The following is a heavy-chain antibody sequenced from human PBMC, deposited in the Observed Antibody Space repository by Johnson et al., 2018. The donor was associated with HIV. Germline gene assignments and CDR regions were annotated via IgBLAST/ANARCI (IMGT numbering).Heavy chain of an antibody. D-gene: IGHD1-26*01. J-gene: IGHJ3*02. CDR3: AKPLHSGSYWAAFDI. CDR1: GFTFSSYD. Sequence: MLLVESGGGVVQPGRSLRLSCAASGFTFSSYDMHWVRQAPGKGLEWVAVISYDGSNQYYAGSVKGRFTISRDNSNNTLYLQMNSLRAEDTALYYCAKPLHSGSYWAAFDIWGQGTMVTVS. V-gene: IGHV3-30*18. CDR2: ISYDGSNQ.